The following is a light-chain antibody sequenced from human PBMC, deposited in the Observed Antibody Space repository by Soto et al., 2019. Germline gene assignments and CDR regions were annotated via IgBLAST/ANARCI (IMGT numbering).Light chain of an antibody. V-gene: IGLV2-11*01. CDR3: CSYAGSYTYG. J-gene: IGLJ1*01. Sequence: QSVLTQPRSVSGSPGQSVTISCTGTSSDVGGYNYVSWYQQHPGKAPKLMIYDVSKRPSGVPDRFSGSKSGNTASLTISGLQAEDEADYYCCSYAGSYTYGFGSATKATVL. CDR2: DVS. CDR1: SSDVGGYNY.